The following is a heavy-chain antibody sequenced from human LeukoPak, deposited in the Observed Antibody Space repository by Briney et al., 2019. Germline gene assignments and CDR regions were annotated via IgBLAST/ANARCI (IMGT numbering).Heavy chain of an antibody. J-gene: IGHJ4*02. CDR1: GGTFSSYA. CDR2: IIPILGIA. Sequence: GAPVKVSCKASGGTFSSYAISWVRQAPGQGLEWMGRIIPILGIANYAQKFQGRVTITADESTSTAYMELSSLRSEDTAVYYCASVGITGTDFDYWGQGTLVTVSS. V-gene: IGHV1-69*04. D-gene: IGHD1/OR15-1a*01. CDR3: ASVGITGTDFDY.